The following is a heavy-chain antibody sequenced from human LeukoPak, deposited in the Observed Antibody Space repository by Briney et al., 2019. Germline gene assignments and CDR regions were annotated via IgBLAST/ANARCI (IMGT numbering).Heavy chain of an antibody. CDR1: GFTFNTYA. J-gene: IGHJ3*02. Sequence: GGSLRLSCAASGFTFNTYAMHWVRPAPGKGLEWVAVMSYDGSSKYYADSVKGRFTTSRDNSKNTLYLQMNSLRAEDTAVYDCAKARWDLQWYVFDILGQGTMVTVSS. V-gene: IGHV3-30*18. CDR2: MSYDGSSK. D-gene: IGHD1-26*01. CDR3: AKARWDLQWYVFDI.